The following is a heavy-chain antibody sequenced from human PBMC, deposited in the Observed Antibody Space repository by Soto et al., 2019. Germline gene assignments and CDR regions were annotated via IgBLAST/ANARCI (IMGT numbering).Heavy chain of an antibody. V-gene: IGHV1-3*04. J-gene: IGHJ4*01. D-gene: IGHD6-19*01. CDR2: INTGNGDT. CDR1: RYTFRSYP. CDR3: AGCPGLEQWLVLDN. Sequence: GASVNVSCQSSRYTFRSYPMHWVRQAPGQRLEWMGWINTGNGDTEYSQNFQGRDTITRETSASTAYMELSSLRSEETAVYYRAGCPGLEQWLVLDNWGQGTLVTVSS.